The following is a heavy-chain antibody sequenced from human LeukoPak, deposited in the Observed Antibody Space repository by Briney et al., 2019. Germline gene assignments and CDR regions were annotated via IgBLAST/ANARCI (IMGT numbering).Heavy chain of an antibody. D-gene: IGHD3-9*01. V-gene: IGHV4-31*03. J-gene: IGHJ4*02. Sequence: SETLSLTCTVSGGSISSGGYYWSWIRQHPGKGLEWIGYIYYSGSTYYNPSLKSRVTISVDTSKNQFSLKLSSVTAADTAAYYCARESAFDWNYFDYWGQGTLVTVSS. CDR2: IYYSGST. CDR1: GGSISSGGYY. CDR3: ARESAFDWNYFDY.